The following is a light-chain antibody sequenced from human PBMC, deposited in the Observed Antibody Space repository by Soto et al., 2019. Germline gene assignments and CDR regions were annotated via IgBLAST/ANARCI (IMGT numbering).Light chain of an antibody. Sequence: DVVMTQSPLSLPVTLGQPASISCRSSQSLVYSDGNTYLNWFQQRPGQSPRRLIYKVSNRDSGVPDRFSGSGSGTDFTLKISRVEAEDVGVYYCLHGTHWGLYTFGQGTKPEIK. J-gene: IGKJ2*01. V-gene: IGKV2-30*01. CDR2: KVS. CDR3: LHGTHWGLYT. CDR1: QSLVYSDGNTY.